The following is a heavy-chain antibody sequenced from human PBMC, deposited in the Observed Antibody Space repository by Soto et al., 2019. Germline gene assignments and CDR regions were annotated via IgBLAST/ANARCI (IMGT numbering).Heavy chain of an antibody. CDR1: GYTFTSYA. CDR3: ARDPPRRDGYNSPHPQLDY. Sequence: ASVKVSCKASGYTFTSYAMHWVRQAPGQRLEWMGWINAGNGNTKYSQKFQGRVTITRDTSASTAYMELSSLRSEDTAVYYCARDPPRRDGYNSPHPQLDYWGQGTLVTVSS. J-gene: IGHJ4*02. CDR2: INAGNGNT. V-gene: IGHV1-3*01. D-gene: IGHD5-12*01.